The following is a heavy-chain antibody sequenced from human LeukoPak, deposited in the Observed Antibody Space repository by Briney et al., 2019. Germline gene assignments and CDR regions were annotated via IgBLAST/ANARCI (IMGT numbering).Heavy chain of an antibody. CDR1: GGSISSSSYY. D-gene: IGHD4-11*01. V-gene: IGHV4-39*07. Sequence: SETLSLTCTVSGGSISSSSYYWGWIRQPPGKGLEWIGSIYYSGSTYYNPSLKSRVTISVDTSKNQFSLKLSSVTAADTAVYYCARDRARYSNYLDYWGQGTLVTVSS. J-gene: IGHJ4*02. CDR3: ARDRARYSNYLDY. CDR2: IYYSGST.